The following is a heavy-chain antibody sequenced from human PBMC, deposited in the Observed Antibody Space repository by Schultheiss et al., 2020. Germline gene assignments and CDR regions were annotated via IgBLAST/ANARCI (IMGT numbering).Heavy chain of an antibody. Sequence: SETLSLTCAVYGGSFSGYYWSWIRQPPGKGLEWIGEINHSGSTNYNPSLKSRVTISVDTSKNQFSLKLSSVTAADTAVYYCARVGCSSTSCYLYYYYYMDVWGKGNTGTVSS. J-gene: IGHJ6*03. V-gene: IGHV4-34*01. CDR1: GGSFSGYY. CDR2: INHSGST. CDR3: ARVGCSSTSCYLYYYYYMDV. D-gene: IGHD2-2*01.